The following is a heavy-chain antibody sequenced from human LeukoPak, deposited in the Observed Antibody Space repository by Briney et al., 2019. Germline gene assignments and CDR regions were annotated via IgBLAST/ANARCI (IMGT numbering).Heavy chain of an antibody. CDR2: ISGSGGST. CDR3: AKWGLYGDYPKRDAFDI. D-gene: IGHD4-17*01. CDR1: GFTFSSYA. J-gene: IGHJ3*02. V-gene: IGHV3-23*01. Sequence: GGSLRLSCAASGFTFSSYAMSWVRQAPGKGLEWVSAISGSGGSTYYADSVKGRFTISRDNSKNTLYLQMNSLRAGDTAVYYCAKWGLYGDYPKRDAFDIWGQGTMVTVSS.